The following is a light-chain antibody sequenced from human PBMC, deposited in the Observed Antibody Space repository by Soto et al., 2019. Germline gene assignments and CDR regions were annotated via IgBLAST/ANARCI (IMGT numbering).Light chain of an antibody. CDR3: QKYSSAPV. V-gene: IGKV1-27*01. Sequence: DIQMTQSPSSLSASVGDRVTITCRASQGIRNFVAWYQQKPGKAPKLLIYAASTLQSGVPSRFSGSGSGTDITLTINSLQAEDVATYSGQKYSSAPVFGHGTKVEIK. J-gene: IGKJ3*01. CDR1: QGIRNF. CDR2: AAS.